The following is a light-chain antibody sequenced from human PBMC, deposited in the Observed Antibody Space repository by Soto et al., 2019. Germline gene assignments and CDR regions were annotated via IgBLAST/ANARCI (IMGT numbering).Light chain of an antibody. J-gene: IGLJ1*01. CDR1: STDVGGYNY. V-gene: IGLV2-8*01. Sequence: QSALTQPPSASGSLGQSVTISFTGTSTDVGGYNYVSWYQQHPGKAPKLMIYEVSERPSGVPDRFSGSKSGNTASLTVSGLQADDEADYYCSSYSGTNYHYVFGTGTKVTVL. CDR3: SSYSGTNYHYV. CDR2: EVS.